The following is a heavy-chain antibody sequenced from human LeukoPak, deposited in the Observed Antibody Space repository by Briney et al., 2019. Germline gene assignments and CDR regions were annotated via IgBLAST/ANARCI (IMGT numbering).Heavy chain of an antibody. CDR3: ARDRGSLLDTAHPDY. Sequence: SGGSLRLSCAASGFNSRGSAMSWVRQIPGKGLEWVSGISGSDTFIADSVKGRFTISRDDSENTLYLQMNSLRVEDTAVYYCARDRGSLLDTAHPDYWGQGTQVTVSS. V-gene: IGHV3-23*01. D-gene: IGHD3/OR15-3a*01. CDR1: GFNSRGSA. CDR2: ISGSDT. J-gene: IGHJ4*02.